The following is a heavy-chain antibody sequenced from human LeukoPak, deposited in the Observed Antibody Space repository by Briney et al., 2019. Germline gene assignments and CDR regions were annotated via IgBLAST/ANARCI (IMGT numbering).Heavy chain of an antibody. V-gene: IGHV3-30*18. D-gene: IGHD5-12*01. CDR2: ISYDGSNK. CDR1: GFTFSGSA. CDR3: AKGSMGRCSGNSCYSVY. J-gene: IGHJ4*02. Sequence: GGSLRLSCAASGFTFSGSAMSWVRQAPGEGLEWVAVISYDGSNKYYADSVKGRFTISRDNSKNTLYLQMNSLRVEDTAVYYCAKGSMGRCSGNSCYSVYWGQGTLVTVSS.